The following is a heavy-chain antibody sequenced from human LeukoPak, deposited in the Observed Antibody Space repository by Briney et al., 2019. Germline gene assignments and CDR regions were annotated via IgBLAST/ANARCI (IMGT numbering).Heavy chain of an antibody. CDR3: AKGWSGSYDY. CDR1: GFTFSSYS. J-gene: IGHJ4*02. Sequence: GGSLRLSCAASGFTFSSYSMNWVRQAPGKGLEWVSYISSSSSTIYYADPVKGRFTISRDNAKNSLYLQMNSLRAEDTAVYYCAKGWSGSYDYWGQGTLVTVSS. V-gene: IGHV3-48*01. CDR2: ISSSSSTI. D-gene: IGHD1-26*01.